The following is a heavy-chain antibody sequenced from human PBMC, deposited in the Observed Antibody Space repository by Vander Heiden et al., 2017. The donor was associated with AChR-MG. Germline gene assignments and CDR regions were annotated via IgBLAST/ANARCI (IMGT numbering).Heavy chain of an antibody. CDR3: APGGDFWSGYYTGIDY. CDR2: ISGSGGST. Sequence: EVQLLESGGGLVQPGGSLRLSCAASGFTFSSYAMSWVRQAPGKGVEWVSAISGSGGSTYYADSVKGRFTISRDNSKNTLYLQMNSLRAEDTAVYYCAPGGDFWSGYYTGIDYWGQGTLVTVSS. CDR1: GFTFSSYA. J-gene: IGHJ4*02. D-gene: IGHD3-3*01. V-gene: IGHV3-23*01.